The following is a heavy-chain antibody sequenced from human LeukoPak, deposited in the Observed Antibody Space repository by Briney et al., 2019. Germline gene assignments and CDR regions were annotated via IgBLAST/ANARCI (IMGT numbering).Heavy chain of an antibody. CDR3: ARESGYFGLGFDP. J-gene: IGHJ5*02. Sequence: RGSLRLSCVVSGFTFSSYWMHWVRQVPGKGLVWVSRINSDGSNTNYADSVKGRFTISRDNAKNTLFLQMNSLRAEDTAVYYCARESGYFGLGFDPWGQGTLVTVSS. V-gene: IGHV3-74*01. CDR1: GFTFSSYW. D-gene: IGHD3-10*01. CDR2: INSDGSNT.